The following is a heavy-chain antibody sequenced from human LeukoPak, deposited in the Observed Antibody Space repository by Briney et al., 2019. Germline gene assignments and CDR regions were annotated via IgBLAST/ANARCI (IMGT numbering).Heavy chain of an antibody. J-gene: IGHJ4*01. Sequence: SGGSLRLSCAASGFTFSSYTMNWVRQAPGKGLEWVSSIAGSSGYISYADSVKGRFTISRDNAKKSLYLQMTSLTAEDTAVYYCARDRGAYCGGDCYLGFDYWGRGTPVTVSS. CDR2: IAGSSGYI. CDR3: ARDRGAYCGGDCYLGFDY. D-gene: IGHD2-21*02. CDR1: GFTFSSYT. V-gene: IGHV3-21*01.